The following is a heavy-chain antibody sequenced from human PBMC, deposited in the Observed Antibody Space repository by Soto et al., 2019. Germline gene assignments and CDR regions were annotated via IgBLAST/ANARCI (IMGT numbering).Heavy chain of an antibody. CDR1: GYTFTSYG. V-gene: IGHV1-18*01. Sequence: QVQLVQSGAEVKKPGASVKVSCKASGYTFTSYGISWVRQAPGQGLEWMGWISAYNGNTNYAQKLQGRVTMTTDTSTSTAYMELRSLRSDDTAVYYCARDETTMVRGVIGWFDPWGQGTLVTVSS. D-gene: IGHD3-10*01. CDR3: ARDETTMVRGVIGWFDP. J-gene: IGHJ5*02. CDR2: ISAYNGNT.